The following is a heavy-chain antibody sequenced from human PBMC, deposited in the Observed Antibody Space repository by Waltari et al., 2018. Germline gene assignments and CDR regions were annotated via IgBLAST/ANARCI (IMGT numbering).Heavy chain of an antibody. D-gene: IGHD1-26*01. CDR3: AKDKRPYSGSYYEYFDL. J-gene: IGHJ2*01. Sequence: EVQLVESGGGLVQPGRSLRLSCAASGFTFDDYAMHWVRPAPGKGLEWVSGISWNSGSIGYADSVKGRFTISRDNAKNSLYLQMNSLRAEDTALYYCAKDKRPYSGSYYEYFDLWGRGTLVTVSS. CDR2: ISWNSGSI. V-gene: IGHV3-9*01. CDR1: GFTFDDYA.